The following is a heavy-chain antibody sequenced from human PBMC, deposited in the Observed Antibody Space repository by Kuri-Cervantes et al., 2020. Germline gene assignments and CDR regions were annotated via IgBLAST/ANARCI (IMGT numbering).Heavy chain of an antibody. Sequence: ESLKISCTVSGGSISSYYWTWIRQPPGKGLEWIGYIYYSGSTNYSPSLKSRVTISEDTSKNQFSLKLSSVTAADTAVYYCAGISSSDYYYYMDVWGKGTTVTVSS. V-gene: IGHV4-59*01. D-gene: IGHD6-6*01. CDR3: AGISSSDYYYYMDV. CDR2: IYYSGST. CDR1: GGSISSYY. J-gene: IGHJ6*03.